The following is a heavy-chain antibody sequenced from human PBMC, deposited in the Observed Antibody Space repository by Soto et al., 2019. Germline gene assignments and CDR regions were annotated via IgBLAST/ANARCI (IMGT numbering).Heavy chain of an antibody. J-gene: IGHJ5*02. CDR1: GFIFENFG. V-gene: IGHV3-23*01. D-gene: IGHD1-26*01. Sequence: GGSLRLSCAASGFIFENFGMSWVRQAPGKGLEWISSISGSGFKKYYADSVKGRFTISRDNSKSTVCLELNNLSAEDTAVYHCAKNQGVELVPLATVDWFDPWGQGSVVTVSS. CDR2: ISGSGFKK. CDR3: AKNQGVELVPLATVDWFDP.